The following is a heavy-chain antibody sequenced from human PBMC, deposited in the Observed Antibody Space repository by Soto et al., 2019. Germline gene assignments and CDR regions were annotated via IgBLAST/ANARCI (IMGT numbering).Heavy chain of an antibody. J-gene: IGHJ4*02. CDR2: IDNGGNT. V-gene: IGHV4-39*01. CDR1: GRTFSINADF. D-gene: IGHD2-21*01. Sequence: PSETLSLTCTVSGRTFSINADFWYLAWIRQPPGKGLEWIGSIDNGGNTYYNPPLKSRVIISEDTSKNQFSLSLNSVTAADTAVYYCVKRSLLVAPHWGQGILVTVSP. CDR3: VKRSLLVAPH.